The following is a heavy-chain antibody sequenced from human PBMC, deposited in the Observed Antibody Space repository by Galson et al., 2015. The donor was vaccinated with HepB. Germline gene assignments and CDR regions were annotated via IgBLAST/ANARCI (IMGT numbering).Heavy chain of an antibody. CDR3: ARYSSGWYGVDGSRVYYFDY. V-gene: IGHV1-18*01. J-gene: IGHJ4*02. CDR1: GYTFTSYG. D-gene: IGHD6-19*01. CDR2: ISAYNGNT. Sequence: QSGAEVKKPGASVKVSCKASGYTFTSYGISWVRQAPGQGLEWMGWISAYNGNTNYAQKLQGRVTMTTDTSTSTAYMELRSLRSDDTAVYYCARYSSGWYGVDGSRVYYFDYWGQGTLVTVSS.